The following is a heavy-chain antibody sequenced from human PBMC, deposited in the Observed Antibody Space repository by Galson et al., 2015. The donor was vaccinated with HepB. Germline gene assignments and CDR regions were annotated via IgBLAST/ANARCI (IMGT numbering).Heavy chain of an antibody. J-gene: IGHJ4*02. CDR3: AREGRGWLFDY. CDR1: GFTFINHA. Sequence: SLRLSCAASGFTFINHALSWVRQAPGMGLEWVSSITSDGSAYYADSVRGRFTISRDNSKNTVSLQINSLRAEDTAAYYCAREGRGWLFDYWGRGTLVPVSS. V-gene: IGHV3-23*01. D-gene: IGHD6-19*01. CDR2: ITSDGSA.